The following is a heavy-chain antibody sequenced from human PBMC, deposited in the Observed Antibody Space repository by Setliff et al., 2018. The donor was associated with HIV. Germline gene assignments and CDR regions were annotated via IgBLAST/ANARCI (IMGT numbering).Heavy chain of an antibody. Sequence: SETLSLTCAVYGGSFSGYSWSWIRQPPGKGLEWIGEITDSGSTNYTPSLKSRVTISVDTSKNQFSLNLNSVTAADTALYYCARDRGILSNWLYYFDSWGQGTLVTVSS. J-gene: IGHJ4*02. CDR1: GGSFSGYS. D-gene: IGHD6-13*01. CDR3: ARDRGILSNWLYYFDS. CDR2: ITDSGST. V-gene: IGHV4-34*01.